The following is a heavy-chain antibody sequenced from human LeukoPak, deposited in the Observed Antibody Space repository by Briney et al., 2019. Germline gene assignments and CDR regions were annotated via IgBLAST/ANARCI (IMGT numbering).Heavy chain of an antibody. CDR3: AKDNPVLEY. J-gene: IGHJ4*02. Sequence: PGGSLRLSCATSGFSFSTFGMHWVRQTPGKGLEWVSHISKDESNKYYADSVKGRFTISRDTSKHTLILQMNSLRVEDTAVYYCAKDNPVLEYWGQGTLVTVSS. CDR1: GFSFSTFG. CDR2: ISKDESNK. V-gene: IGHV3-30*18.